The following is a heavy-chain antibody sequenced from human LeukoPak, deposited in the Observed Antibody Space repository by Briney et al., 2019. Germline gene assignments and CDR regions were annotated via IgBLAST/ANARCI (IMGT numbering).Heavy chain of an antibody. J-gene: IGHJ6*02. Sequence: ASVKVSCKASGGTFSSYAISCVRQAPGQGLEWMGRIIPILGIANYAQKFQGRVTITADKSTSTAYMELSSLRSEDTAVYYCARDVSGDYYYGMDVWGQGTTVTVSS. V-gene: IGHV1-69*04. CDR3: ARDVSGDYYYGMDV. CDR1: GGTFSSYA. CDR2: IIPILGIA. D-gene: IGHD5/OR15-5a*01.